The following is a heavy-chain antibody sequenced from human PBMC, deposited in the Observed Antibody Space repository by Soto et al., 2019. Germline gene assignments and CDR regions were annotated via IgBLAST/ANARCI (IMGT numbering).Heavy chain of an antibody. CDR2: VSGSGGGT. J-gene: IGHJ6*02. D-gene: IGHD6-19*01. Sequence: GGSLRLSCAASGFTFNTYGMTWVRQAPGKGLEWVSTVSGSGGGTYYADSVKGRFTISRDNSKNTLYLQMNSLRAEDTAVYYCARDLAVEAVAGTYYYYGMDVWGQGTTVTVSS. CDR1: GFTFNTYG. CDR3: ARDLAVEAVAGTYYYYGMDV. V-gene: IGHV3-23*01.